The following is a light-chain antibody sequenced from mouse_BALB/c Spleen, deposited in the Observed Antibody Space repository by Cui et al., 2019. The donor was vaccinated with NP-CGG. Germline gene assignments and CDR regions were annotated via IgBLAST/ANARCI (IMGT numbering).Light chain of an antibody. CDR2: GTN. V-gene: IGLV1*01. J-gene: IGLJ1*01. Sequence: HGFVTQVSSLTTSPGETVTLTCRSSTGAVTTSNYANWVQEKPDHLFTGLIGGTNNRAPGVPARFSGSLIGDKAVLTITGAQTEDEAIYFCALWYSNHWVFGGGTKLTVL. CDR1: TGAVTTSNY. CDR3: ALWYSNHWV.